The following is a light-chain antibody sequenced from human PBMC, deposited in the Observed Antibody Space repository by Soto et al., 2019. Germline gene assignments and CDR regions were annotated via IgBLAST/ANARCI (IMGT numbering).Light chain of an antibody. CDR3: QQYNSYSGT. V-gene: IGKV1-5*03. J-gene: IGKJ2*01. CDR2: RAS. CDR1: QIISNY. Sequence: DIQMTQSPSTLSASVGDRVTITCRASQIISNYLAWYQQKPGKAPKLLIYRASSLESGVPSRFRGSGSGTEFTLTISSLQPDDFATYYCQQYNSYSGTFGQGTKLEIK.